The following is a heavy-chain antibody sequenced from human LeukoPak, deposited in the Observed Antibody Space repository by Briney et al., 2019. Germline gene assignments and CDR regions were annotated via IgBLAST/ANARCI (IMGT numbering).Heavy chain of an antibody. J-gene: IGHJ6*02. Sequence: GGSLRLSCAASGITFRSYGMHWVRQAPGKGLEWVAFIWYDGSNKYYVDSVKGRFTISRDNAKNSLYLQMSNLRAEDTAVYFCARGGGLDVWGQGATVTVSS. CDR3: ARGGGLDV. CDR1: GITFRSYG. D-gene: IGHD3-16*01. V-gene: IGHV3-33*03. CDR2: IWYDGSNK.